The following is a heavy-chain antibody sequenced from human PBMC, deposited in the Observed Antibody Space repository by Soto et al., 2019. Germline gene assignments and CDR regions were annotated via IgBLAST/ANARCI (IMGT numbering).Heavy chain of an antibody. CDR3: ARDRPHNWFDP. J-gene: IGHJ5*02. Sequence: EVQLVESGGGLVQPGGSLSLSCAASGFTISNYWMHWVRQSPGKGLVWVAGIDSYGGYSRYADSVRDRFTISRDNGKNSLYLQMNSLRHEDTAVYYCARDRPHNWFDPWGQGALVTVST. CDR1: GFTISNYW. CDR2: IDSYGGYS. V-gene: IGHV3-74*01.